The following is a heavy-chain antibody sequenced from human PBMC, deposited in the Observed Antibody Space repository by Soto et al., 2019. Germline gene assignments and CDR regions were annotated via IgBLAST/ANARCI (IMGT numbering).Heavy chain of an antibody. Sequence: SVKVSCKASGGTFSSYAISWVRQAPGQGLEWMGGIIPIFGTANYAQKFQGRVTMTRDTSTSTVYMELSSLRSEDTAVYYCARTHPDFDYYDSSGRERTSYYYYGMDVWGQGTTVTVSS. CDR2: IIPIFGTA. CDR1: GGTFSSYA. D-gene: IGHD3-22*01. V-gene: IGHV1-69*05. CDR3: ARTHPDFDYYDSSGRERTSYYYYGMDV. J-gene: IGHJ6*02.